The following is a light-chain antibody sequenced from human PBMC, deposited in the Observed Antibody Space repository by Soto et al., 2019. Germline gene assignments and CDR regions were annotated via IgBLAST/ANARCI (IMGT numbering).Light chain of an antibody. J-gene: IGKJ5*01. Sequence: DIQMTQSPSTLSGSVGDRVTITCRASQTISSWLAWYQQKPGKAPKVLIYDASSLESGVPSRFSGSGSGTEFTLTISSLQPDDFATYYCQQYNSYSYTFGQGTRLEI. CDR2: DAS. CDR3: QQYNSYSYT. V-gene: IGKV1-5*01. CDR1: QTISSW.